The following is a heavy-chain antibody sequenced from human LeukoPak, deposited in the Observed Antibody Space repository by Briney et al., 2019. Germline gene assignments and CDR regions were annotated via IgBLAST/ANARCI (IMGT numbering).Heavy chain of an antibody. J-gene: IGHJ4*02. V-gene: IGHV4-30-2*01. CDR1: GGSISSGGYY. D-gene: IGHD3-22*01. Sequence: SETLSLTCTVSGGSISSGGYYWSWIRQPPGKGLEWTGYIYHSGSTYYNPSLKSRVTISVDRSKNQFSLKLSSVTAADTAVYYCARFYDSSGLYYFDYWGQGTLVTVSS. CDR2: IYHSGST. CDR3: ARFYDSSGLYYFDY.